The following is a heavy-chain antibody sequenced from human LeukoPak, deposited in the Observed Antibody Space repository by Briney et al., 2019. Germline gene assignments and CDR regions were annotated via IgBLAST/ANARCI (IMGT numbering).Heavy chain of an antibody. CDR1: GYTFTGYY. Sequence: ASGKVSCKASGYTFTGYYMHWVRQAPGQGLEWMGWINPNSGGTNYAQKFQGRVTMTRDTSISTAYMELSRLRSDHTAVYYCARGGEVDFWSGYYTVYYYYGMDVWGQGTTVTVSS. V-gene: IGHV1-2*02. D-gene: IGHD3-3*01. CDR3: ARGGEVDFWSGYYTVYYYYGMDV. J-gene: IGHJ6*02. CDR2: INPNSGGT.